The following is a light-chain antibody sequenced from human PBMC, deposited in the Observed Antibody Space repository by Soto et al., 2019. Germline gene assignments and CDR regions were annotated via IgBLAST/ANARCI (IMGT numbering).Light chain of an antibody. Sequence: QSVLTQPRSVSGSPGQSVTISCTGTSSDVGGYDYVSWYQQHPGKAPKLMIYDVTKRPSGVPDRFSGSRSGNTASLTISGLQAEDDADYHCCSYAGTYTFYVFGTGTKVTVL. J-gene: IGLJ1*01. CDR3: CSYAGTYTFYV. CDR1: SSDVGGYDY. CDR2: DVT. V-gene: IGLV2-11*01.